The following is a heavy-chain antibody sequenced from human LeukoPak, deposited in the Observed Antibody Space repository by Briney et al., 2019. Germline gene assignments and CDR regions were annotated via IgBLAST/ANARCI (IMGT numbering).Heavy chain of an antibody. CDR3: VREGVWFGELSDYFDY. CDR2: ISAYNGNT. V-gene: IGHV1-18*01. CDR1: GYTFTSYG. Sequence: ASVKVSCKASGYTFTSYGISWLRQAPGQGLEWMGWISAYNGNTNYAKKLQGRVTITTDTSTSTAYMELRSVRSDDTAVYYCVREGVWFGELSDYFDYWGQGTLVTVSS. J-gene: IGHJ4*02. D-gene: IGHD3-10*01.